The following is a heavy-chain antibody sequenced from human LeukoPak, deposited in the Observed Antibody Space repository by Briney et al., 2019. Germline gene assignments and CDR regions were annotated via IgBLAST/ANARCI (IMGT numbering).Heavy chain of an antibody. D-gene: IGHD3-9*01. Sequence: PGGSLRLSCAASGFTFSSYSMNWVRQAPGKGLEWVSSISSSSSYIYYADSVKGRFTISRDNAKNSLYLQMNSLRAEDTAVYYCARDHSDILTGYYPSWFDPWGQGTLVTVSS. V-gene: IGHV3-21*01. CDR3: ARDHSDILTGYYPSWFDP. J-gene: IGHJ5*02. CDR2: ISSSSSYI. CDR1: GFTFSSYS.